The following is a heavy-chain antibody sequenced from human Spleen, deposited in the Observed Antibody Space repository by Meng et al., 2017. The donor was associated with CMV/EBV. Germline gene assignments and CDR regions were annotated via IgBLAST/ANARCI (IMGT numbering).Heavy chain of an antibody. CDR1: GFTFSPYT. CDR2: ISGSGSDT. D-gene: IGHD1-1*01. Sequence: GESLKISCEASGFTFSPYTMTWVRQAPGKGLEWVSGISGSGSDTYYADSAKGRFSISRDNSKSTLYLQMNNLRAEDTAIYYCAKDPGLQLWNDYWGQGTLVTVSS. CDR3: AKDPGLQLWNDY. V-gene: IGHV3-23*01. J-gene: IGHJ4*02.